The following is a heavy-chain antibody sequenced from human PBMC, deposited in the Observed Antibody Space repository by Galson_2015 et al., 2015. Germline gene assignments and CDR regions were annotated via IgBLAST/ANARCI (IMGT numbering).Heavy chain of an antibody. J-gene: IGHJ4*02. CDR3: ARGGDPFDY. CDR2: ISSSGSTI. V-gene: IGHV3-48*03. D-gene: IGHD2-21*02. CDR1: GFTFSSYE. Sequence: SLRLSCAASGFTFSSYEMNWVRQAPGKGLEWVPYISSSGSTIYYADSVKGRFTISRDIAKNSLYLQMNSLRAEDTAVYYCARGGDPFDYWGQGTLVTVSS.